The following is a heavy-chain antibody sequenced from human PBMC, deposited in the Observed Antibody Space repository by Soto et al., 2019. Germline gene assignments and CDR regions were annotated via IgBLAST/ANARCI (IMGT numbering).Heavy chain of an antibody. D-gene: IGHD5-18*01. CDR2: IWYDGSNK. CDR3: ARDKDVDTAMVPFDY. CDR1: GFTFSSYG. J-gene: IGHJ4*02. V-gene: IGHV3-33*01. Sequence: PGGSLRLSCAAFGFTFSSYGMHWVRQAPGKGLEWVAVIWYDGSNKYYADSVKGRFTISRDNSKNTLYLQMNSLRAEDTAVYYCARDKDVDTAMVPFDYWGQGTLVTVSS.